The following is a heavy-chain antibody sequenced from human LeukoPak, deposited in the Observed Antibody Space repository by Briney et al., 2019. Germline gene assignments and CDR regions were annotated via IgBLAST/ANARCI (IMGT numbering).Heavy chain of an antibody. J-gene: IGHJ4*02. V-gene: IGHV3-23*01. CDR1: GFTLSSYA. Sequence: GGSLRLSCAASGFTLSSYAMSWVRQAPGKGLEWVSAISGSGGSTYYADSVKGRFTISRDNSKNTLYLQMNSLRAEDTAVYYCAKVYYSDSSAYYPYYFDYWGQGTLVTVSS. CDR3: AKVYYSDSSAYYPYYFDY. CDR2: ISGSGGST. D-gene: IGHD3-22*01.